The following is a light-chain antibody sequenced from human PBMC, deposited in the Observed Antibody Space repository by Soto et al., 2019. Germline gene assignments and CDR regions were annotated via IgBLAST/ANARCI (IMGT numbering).Light chain of an antibody. CDR2: GAS. CDR3: QQSYSMPWT. CDR1: QSISSF. J-gene: IGKJ1*01. Sequence: DIQMTQSPSSLSASVGDRVIITCRASQSISSFLNWYQQKPGKAPKFLIYGASTLQSGVPSRFSGSGSGTDFTLTISRLQPEDFATYYCQQSYSMPWTFGQGTKVEIK. V-gene: IGKV1-39*01.